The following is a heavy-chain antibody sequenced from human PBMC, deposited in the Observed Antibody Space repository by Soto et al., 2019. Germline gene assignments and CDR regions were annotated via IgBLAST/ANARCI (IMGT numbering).Heavy chain of an antibody. D-gene: IGHD3-22*01. CDR3: AMSNSNDLYYHFES. CDR1: GFPFDDYA. Sequence: SPRLSCAASGFPFDDYAMHWVRPDRRQGLEWVSGINWNSDTIGYADSVKGRFTVSRDNAKGSLLLQMSSLRAEDTAVYFCAMSNSNDLYYHFESWGQGIPVTVS. V-gene: IGHV3-9*01. J-gene: IGHJ4*02. CDR2: INWNSDTI.